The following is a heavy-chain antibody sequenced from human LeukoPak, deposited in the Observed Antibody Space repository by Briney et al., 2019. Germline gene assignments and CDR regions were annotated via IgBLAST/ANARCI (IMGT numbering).Heavy chain of an antibody. CDR2: ISGSGGST. D-gene: IGHD6-6*01. CDR3: PKEKRYSRSLYSFDY. CDR1: GFTFSSYA. Sequence: GGSLRLSCAASGFTFSSYAMSWVRRAPGKGLEWVSAISGSGGSTYYADSVKGRFTISRDNSKNTLYLQMNSLRAEDTAVYYCPKEKRYSRSLYSFDYWGQGTLVTVSS. J-gene: IGHJ4*02. V-gene: IGHV3-23*01.